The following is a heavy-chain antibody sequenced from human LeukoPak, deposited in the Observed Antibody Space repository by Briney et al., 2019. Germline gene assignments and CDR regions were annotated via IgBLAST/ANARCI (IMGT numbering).Heavy chain of an antibody. CDR2: INSDGSST. CDR1: GFTFSSYW. CDR3: AKGDSSGWYGGYY. J-gene: IGHJ4*02. V-gene: IGHV3-74*01. Sequence: GGSLRLSCAASGFTFSSYWMHWVRQAPGKGLVWVSRINSDGSSTSYADSVKGRFTISRDNAKNTLYLQMNSLRAEDTAVYYCAKGDSSGWYGGYYWGQGTLVTVSS. D-gene: IGHD6-19*01.